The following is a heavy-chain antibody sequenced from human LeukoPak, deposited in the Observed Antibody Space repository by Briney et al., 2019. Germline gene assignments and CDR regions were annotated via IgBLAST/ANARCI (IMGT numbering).Heavy chain of an antibody. J-gene: IGHJ6*02. D-gene: IGHD6-13*01. CDR1: GDTFSIYA. CDR2: IIPIVGIA. Sequence: ASVSVSYKASGDTFSIYAISWVRQAPGQGGEWVGGIIPIVGIANYAKKFQGRVTITADKSTSPAYMELSSLRSEDTAVYYCARVLAAAAGTGYYYGMDVWGQGTTVTVSS. V-gene: IGHV1-69*10. CDR3: ARVLAAAAGTGYYYGMDV.